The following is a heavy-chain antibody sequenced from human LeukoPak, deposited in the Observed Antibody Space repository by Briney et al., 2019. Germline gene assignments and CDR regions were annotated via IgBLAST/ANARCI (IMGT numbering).Heavy chain of an antibody. J-gene: IGHJ3*02. V-gene: IGHV4-34*01. CDR3: ARTRYYYDSSGYYNAFDI. D-gene: IGHD3-22*01. CDR1: GGSFSGYY. Sequence: SETLSPTCAVYGGSFSGYYWSWIRQPPGKGLEWIGEINHSGSTNYNPSLKSRVTISVDTSKNQFSLKLSSVAAADTAVYYCARTRYYYDSSGYYNAFDIWGQGTVVTVSS. CDR2: INHSGST.